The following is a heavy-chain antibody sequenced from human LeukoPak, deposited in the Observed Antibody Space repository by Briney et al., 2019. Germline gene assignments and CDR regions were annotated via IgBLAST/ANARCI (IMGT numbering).Heavy chain of an antibody. V-gene: IGHV3-33*01. D-gene: IGHD4-17*01. CDR2: IWYDGSNK. Sequence: GGSLRLSCAASGFSFGNYDMHWVRQAPGKGLEWVAVIWYDGSNKYYADSVKGRFTISRDNSKNTLYLQMNSLRVEDTAVYYCARGDPTVTTKQNFDYWGQGTLVTVSS. CDR3: ARGDPTVTTKQNFDY. J-gene: IGHJ4*02. CDR1: GFSFGNYD.